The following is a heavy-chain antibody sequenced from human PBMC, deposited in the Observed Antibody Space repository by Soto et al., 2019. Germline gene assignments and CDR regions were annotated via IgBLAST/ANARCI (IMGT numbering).Heavy chain of an antibody. CDR2: MYYSGRT. CDR3: ARGYRQSGYSSSWVFDY. V-gene: IGHV4-31*03. D-gene: IGHD6-13*01. CDR1: GGSINSGGYY. Sequence: QVQLRESGPGLVKPSQTLSLTCTVSGGSINSGGYYWNWIRQHPGKVLEWIGYMYYSGRTYYNPFLRSRFIISADPSQNHFSLKLSSVTAADTAVYFCARGYRQSGYSSSWVFDYWGQGTLVNVSS. J-gene: IGHJ4*02.